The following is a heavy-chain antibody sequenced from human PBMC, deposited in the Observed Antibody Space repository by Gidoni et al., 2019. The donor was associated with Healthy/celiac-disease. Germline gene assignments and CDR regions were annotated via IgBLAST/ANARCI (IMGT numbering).Heavy chain of an antibody. CDR1: GGSISSSSYS. V-gene: IGHV4-39*01. CDR3: ARHPEREWGIQLWLWLDAFDI. CDR2: IYYSGST. Sequence: QLQLQESGPGLVKPSETLSLTCTVSGGSISSSSYSWGWIRQPPGKGLEWIGSIYYSGSTYYNPSLKSRVTISVDTSKNQFSLKLSSVTAADTAVYYCARHPEREWGIQLWLWLDAFDIWGQGTMVTVSS. D-gene: IGHD5-18*01. J-gene: IGHJ3*02.